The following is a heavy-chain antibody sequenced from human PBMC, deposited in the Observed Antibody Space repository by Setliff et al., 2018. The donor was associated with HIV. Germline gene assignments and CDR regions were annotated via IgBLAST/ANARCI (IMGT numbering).Heavy chain of an antibody. J-gene: IGHJ4*02. V-gene: IGHV3-9*03. CDR2: ISWNSGSI. Sequence: GGSLRLSCAASGFTFSNYWLHWVRQAPGKGLEWVSGISWNSGSIGYADSVKGRFTISRDNAKNSLYLQMNSLRAEDMALYYCAKASSSWLGYFDYWGQGTLVTVSS. CDR3: AKASSSWLGYFDY. CDR1: GFTFSNYW. D-gene: IGHD6-13*01.